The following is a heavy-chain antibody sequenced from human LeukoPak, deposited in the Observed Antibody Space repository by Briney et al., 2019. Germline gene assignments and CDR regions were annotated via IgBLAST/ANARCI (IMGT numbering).Heavy chain of an antibody. J-gene: IGHJ4*02. CDR3: ARHGIGRPVVSSSSSRAFTFDY. D-gene: IGHD6-6*01. CDR1: GYSISSGYY. V-gene: IGHV4-38-2*02. Sequence: SETLSLTCTVSGYSISSGYYWGWIRQPPGKGLEWIGEINHSGSTNYNPSLKSRVTISVDTSKNQFSLKLSSVTAADTAVYYCARHGIGRPVVSSSSSRAFTFDYWGQGTLVTVSS. CDR2: INHSGST.